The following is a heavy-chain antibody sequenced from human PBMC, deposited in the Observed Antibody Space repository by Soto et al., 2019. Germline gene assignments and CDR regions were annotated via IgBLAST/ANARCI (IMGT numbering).Heavy chain of an antibody. Sequence: GGSLRLSCAASGFTFSSYWMSWVRQAPGKGLEWVANIKQDGSEKYYVDSVKGRFTISRDNAKNSLYLQMNSLRAEDTAVYYCARAGTMTTVTPFDYWGQGTLVTVSS. V-gene: IGHV3-7*04. J-gene: IGHJ4*02. D-gene: IGHD4-17*01. CDR2: IKQDGSEK. CDR3: ARAGTMTTVTPFDY. CDR1: GFTFSSYW.